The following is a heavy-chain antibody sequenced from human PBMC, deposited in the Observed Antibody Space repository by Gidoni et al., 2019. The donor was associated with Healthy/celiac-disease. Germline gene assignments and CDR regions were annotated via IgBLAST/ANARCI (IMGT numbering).Heavy chain of an antibody. V-gene: IGHV4-61*02. CDR3: AREDIVATWAAFDI. J-gene: IGHJ3*02. CDR1: GGSISSGSYY. CDR2: IYTSGST. D-gene: IGHD5-12*01. Sequence: QVQLQESGPGLVKPSQTLSLTCTVSGGSISSGSYYWSWIRQPAGKGLEWIGRIYTSGSTNYNPSLKSRVTISVDTSKNQFSLKLSSVTAADTAVYYCAREDIVATWAAFDIWGQGTMVTVSS.